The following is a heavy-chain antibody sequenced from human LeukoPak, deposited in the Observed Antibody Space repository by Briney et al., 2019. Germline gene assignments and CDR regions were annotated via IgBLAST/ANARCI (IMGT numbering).Heavy chain of an antibody. V-gene: IGHV3-30-3*01. Sequence: GGSLRLSCAASGFTFSSHAMHWVRQAPCKGLEWVAVLSHDGGKKYYADSVKGRFTISRDNSKNTLYLQMNSLRGEDTAVYYCARDLRGSDAYYFDYWGQGTLVTVSS. CDR3: ARDLRGSDAYYFDY. J-gene: IGHJ4*02. CDR1: GFTFSSHA. D-gene: IGHD3-10*01. CDR2: LSHDGGKK.